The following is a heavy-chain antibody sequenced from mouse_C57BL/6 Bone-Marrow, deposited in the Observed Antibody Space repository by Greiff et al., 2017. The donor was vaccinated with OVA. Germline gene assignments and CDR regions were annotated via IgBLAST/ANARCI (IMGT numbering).Heavy chain of an antibody. CDR3: ARWGSSGDY. Sequence: VQLKQSVAELVRPGASVKLSCTASGFNIKNPYMHWVKQRPEQGLEWIGRIDPANGNTKYAPKFQGKATITADTSSNTAYLQLSSLTSEDTAIYYCARWGSSGDYWGQGTTLTVSS. D-gene: IGHD1-1*01. J-gene: IGHJ2*01. CDR1: GFNIKNPY. CDR2: IDPANGNT. V-gene: IGHV14-3*01.